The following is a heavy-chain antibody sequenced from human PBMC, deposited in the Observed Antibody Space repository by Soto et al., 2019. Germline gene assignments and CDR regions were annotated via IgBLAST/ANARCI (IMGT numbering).Heavy chain of an antibody. V-gene: IGHV4-59*01. CDR1: GGSISRYY. Sequence: AETLSLTCAVSGGSISRYYWSWVRQPPGKRLEWIGFISYSGSTNYSPSLKSRVTISIDTSKKQFSLKLSSVTAADTAVYYCARGGYCSGNSCYGRWFDPWGQGTLVTVSS. J-gene: IGHJ5*02. CDR3: ARGGYCSGNSCYGRWFDP. CDR2: ISYSGST. D-gene: IGHD2-15*01.